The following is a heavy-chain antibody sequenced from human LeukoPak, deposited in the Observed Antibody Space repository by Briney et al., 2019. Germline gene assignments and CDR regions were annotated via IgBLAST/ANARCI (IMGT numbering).Heavy chain of an antibody. V-gene: IGHV4-31*03. CDR1: GGSISSGGYY. CDR2: IYYSGST. D-gene: IGHD1-14*01. CDR3: ARCGSDRVFDY. Sequence: PQTLSLTCTVSGGSISSGGYYWSWIRQHPGKGLEWIGYIYYSGSTYYSPSLKSRVTISVDTSKNQFSLKLSSVTAADTAVYYCARCGSDRVFDYWGQGTLVTVSS. J-gene: IGHJ4*02.